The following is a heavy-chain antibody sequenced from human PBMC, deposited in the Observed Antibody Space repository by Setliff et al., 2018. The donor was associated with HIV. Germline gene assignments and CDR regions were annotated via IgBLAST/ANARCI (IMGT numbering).Heavy chain of an antibody. J-gene: IGHJ2*01. CDR2: ISSSGSTT. CDR3: VRPPDVMTKVTKANC. Sequence: GGSLRLSCAASGFTFSSYSLSWVRQAPGKGLEWISYISSSGSTTYYADSVKGRFTISRDNAKNSLHLQMNSLRVEDTAVYYCVRPPDVMTKVTKANCWGRGTLVTAPQ. CDR1: GFTFSSYS. D-gene: IGHD4-17*01. V-gene: IGHV3-48*01.